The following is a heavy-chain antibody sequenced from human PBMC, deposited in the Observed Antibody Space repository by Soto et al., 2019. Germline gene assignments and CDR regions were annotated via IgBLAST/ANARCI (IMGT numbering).Heavy chain of an antibody. J-gene: IGHJ5*02. CDR3: ARDGGQNWFDP. V-gene: IGHV4-59*01. Sequence: QVQLQESGPGLVKPSETLSLTCTVSGALSSSYYWSWIRQPPGKGLEWIGYIYYSGSTNYNPSLKSRVTISDDRSKNQFSLKLSSVTAADTAVYYSARDGGQNWFDPWGQGTLVTVSS. D-gene: IGHD3-16*01. CDR2: IYYSGST. CDR1: GALSSSYY.